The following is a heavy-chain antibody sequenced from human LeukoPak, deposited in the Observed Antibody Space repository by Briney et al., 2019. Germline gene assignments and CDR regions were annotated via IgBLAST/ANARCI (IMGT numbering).Heavy chain of an antibody. CDR3: ARGRLAAGTLALGY. CDR1: GFTFSSYA. Sequence: GGSLRLSCAASGFTFSSYAMHWVRQAPGKGLEWVAVISYDGSNKYYADSVKGRFTISRDNSKNTLYLQMNSLRAEDTAVYYCARGRLAAGTLALGYWGQGTLVTVSS. CDR2: ISYDGSNK. D-gene: IGHD6-13*01. V-gene: IGHV3-30-3*01. J-gene: IGHJ4*02.